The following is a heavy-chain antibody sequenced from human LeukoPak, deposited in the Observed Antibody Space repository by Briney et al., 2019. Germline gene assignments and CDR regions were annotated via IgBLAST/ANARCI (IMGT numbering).Heavy chain of an antibody. D-gene: IGHD3-16*02. CDR1: GFSFNTYW. V-gene: IGHV3-7*01. CDR3: VRGGLYHYSGTSGDY. Sequence: GGSLRLSCAASGFSFNTYWMTWVRQAPGKGLEWVANVNQGGSETYYVDSVKGRFIISRDNAKNSMYLQMNSLRAEDTAVYYCVRGGLYHYSGTSGDYWGQGTLVTVSS. CDR2: VNQGGSET. J-gene: IGHJ4*02.